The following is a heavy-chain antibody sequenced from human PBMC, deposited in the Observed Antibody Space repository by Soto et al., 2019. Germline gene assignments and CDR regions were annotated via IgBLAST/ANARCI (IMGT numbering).Heavy chain of an antibody. CDR1: GSTFTNHN. CDR2: IRSSSSFR. CDR3: ARDPPLSVLVVVATDDF. V-gene: IGHV3-21*02. D-gene: IGHD2-21*01. J-gene: IGHJ4*02. Sequence: EVQLVESGGGLVKPGGSLRLSCAASGSTFTNHNMNCVRQAPGKGLEWVSSIRSSSSFRKYADSVKGRFSISRDNDKNLVYLQMDSLRADDTAVYYCARDPPLSVLVVVATDDFWGQGTLVTVSS.